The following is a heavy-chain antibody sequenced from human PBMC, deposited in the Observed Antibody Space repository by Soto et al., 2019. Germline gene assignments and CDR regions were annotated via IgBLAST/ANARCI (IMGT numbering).Heavy chain of an antibody. Sequence: GGSLRLSCADSGFTFSSYAMHWVRQAPGKGLEWVAVISYDGSNKYYADSGKGRFTISRDNSKNTRDLQVNSLIAEDTAVYYCAKAPLLRYFVWLLSTGMDVWGQGPTVTVSS. D-gene: IGHD3-9*01. CDR3: AKAPLLRYFVWLLSTGMDV. CDR1: GFTFSSYA. J-gene: IGHJ6*02. CDR2: ISYDGSNK. V-gene: IGHV3-30-3*01.